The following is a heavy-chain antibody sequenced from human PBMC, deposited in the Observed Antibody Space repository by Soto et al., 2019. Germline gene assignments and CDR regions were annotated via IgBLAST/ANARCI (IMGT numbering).Heavy chain of an antibody. CDR3: ARESGYSGYDQYYYYYYGMDV. CDR2: IIPIFGTA. J-gene: IGHJ6*02. CDR1: GGTFSSYA. V-gene: IGHV1-69*13. D-gene: IGHD5-12*01. Sequence: SVKVSCTASGGTFSSYAISWVRQATGQGLEWMGGIIPIFGTANYAQKFQGRVTITADESTSTAYMELSSLRSEDTAVYYCARESGYSGYDQYYYYYYGMDVWGQGTTVTVSS.